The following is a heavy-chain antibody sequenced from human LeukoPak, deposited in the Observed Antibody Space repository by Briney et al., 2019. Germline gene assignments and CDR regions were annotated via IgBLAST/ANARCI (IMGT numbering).Heavy chain of an antibody. CDR2: IYYSGRT. J-gene: IGHJ3*02. CDR1: GGSISSYY. D-gene: IGHD3-22*01. V-gene: IGHV4-59*08. Sequence: PSETLSLTCAVSGGSISSYYWSWIRQPPGKGLEWIGYIYYSGRTNYKPSLKSRVTISVDTSKNHFSLQLSSVTAADTAVYYCARHGGRYDSSVYQTPYDAYDRWGQGTMVTVSS. CDR3: ARHGGRYDSSVYQTPYDAYDR.